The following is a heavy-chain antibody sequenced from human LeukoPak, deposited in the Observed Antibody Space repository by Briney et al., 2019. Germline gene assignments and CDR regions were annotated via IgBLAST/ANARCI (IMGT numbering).Heavy chain of an antibody. V-gene: IGHV4-31*03. J-gene: IGHJ2*01. CDR1: GGSISSGGYY. CDR2: IYYSGST. Sequence: PSQTLSLTCTVSGGSISSGGYYWSWIRQHPGKGLEWIGYIYYSGSTYYNPSLKSRVTISVDTSKSQFPLKLSSVTAADTAVYYCARAAGSPPYWYFDLWGRGTLVTVSS. CDR3: ARAAGSPPYWYFDL. D-gene: IGHD6-19*01.